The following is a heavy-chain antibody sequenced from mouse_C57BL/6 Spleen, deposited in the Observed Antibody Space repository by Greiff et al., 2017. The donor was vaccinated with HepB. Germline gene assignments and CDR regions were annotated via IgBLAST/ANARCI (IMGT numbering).Heavy chain of an antibody. J-gene: IGHJ1*03. CDR1: GFNIKDYS. CDR3: TTGTTEVEYFGV. D-gene: IGHD1-1*01. V-gene: IGHV14-1*01. Sequence: EVQLQQSGAELVRPGASVKLSCTASGFNIKDYSMPWVKQRPEQGLEWVGRIDPEDGDTDYATKFQGKATLTADTSSNTAYLQLSSLTSEDTAVYYCTTGTTEVEYFGVWGTGTTVTVYS. CDR2: IDPEDGDT.